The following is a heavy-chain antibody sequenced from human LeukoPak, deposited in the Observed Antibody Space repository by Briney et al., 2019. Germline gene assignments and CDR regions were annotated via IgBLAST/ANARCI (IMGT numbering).Heavy chain of an antibody. V-gene: IGHV3-9*01. Sequence: GGSLRLSCAASGFTFDDYAMHWVRQAPGKGLEGVSGISWNSGSIGYADSVKGRFTISRDNAKNSLYLQMNSLRAEDTALYYCANLEAVAGTYRGDAFDIWGQGTMVTVSS. D-gene: IGHD6-19*01. CDR1: GFTFDDYA. CDR3: ANLEAVAGTYRGDAFDI. CDR2: ISWNSGSI. J-gene: IGHJ3*02.